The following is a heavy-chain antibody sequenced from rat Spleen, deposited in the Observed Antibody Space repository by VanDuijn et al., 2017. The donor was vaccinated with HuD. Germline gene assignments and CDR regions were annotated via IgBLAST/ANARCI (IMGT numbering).Heavy chain of an antibody. CDR1: GFKFSNYD. Sequence: EVQLVESGGGLVQPGRSMKLSCAASGFKFSNYDMAWVRQAPTKGLEWVASISYDGSSTYYRDSVKGRFTISRDNAKSTLYLQMDSLRSEDTATYYCARFDYYFDYWGQGVMVTVSS. CDR2: ISYDGSST. J-gene: IGHJ2*01. V-gene: IGHV5-25*01. CDR3: ARFDYYFDY.